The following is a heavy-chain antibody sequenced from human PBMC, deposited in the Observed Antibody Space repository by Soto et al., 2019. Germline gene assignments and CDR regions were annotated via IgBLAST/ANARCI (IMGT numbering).Heavy chain of an antibody. D-gene: IGHD2-8*02. CDR1: DDSINSDKYY. Sequence: QLQLQESGPGLVKPSETLSLTCSVSDDSINSDKYYWGWIRQPPGKGLEWIGSIYYRGNAYYNPSLQTRVTISLHKSKSQFSLKLNSVTAADSAVYFCARLEVLATISYYFDFWGPGALVTVSS. CDR2: IYYRGNA. J-gene: IGHJ4*02. V-gene: IGHV4-39*01. CDR3: ARLEVLATISYYFDF.